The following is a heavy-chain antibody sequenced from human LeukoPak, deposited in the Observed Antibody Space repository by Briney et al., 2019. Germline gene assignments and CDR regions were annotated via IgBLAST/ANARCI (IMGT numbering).Heavy chain of an antibody. CDR1: GGTFSSYA. D-gene: IGHD3-22*01. CDR2: IIPIFGTA. V-gene: IGHV1-69*05. CDR3: ARGPTYYYDSSGYQYFDY. Sequence: ASVKVSCKASGGTFSSYAISWVRQAPGQGLEWMGGIIPIFGTANYAQEFQGRVTITTDESTSTAYMELSSLRSEDTAVYYCARGPTYYYDSSGYQYFDYWGQGTLVTVSS. J-gene: IGHJ4*02.